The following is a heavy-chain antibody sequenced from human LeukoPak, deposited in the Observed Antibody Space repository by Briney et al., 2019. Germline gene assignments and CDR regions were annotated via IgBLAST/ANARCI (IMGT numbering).Heavy chain of an antibody. J-gene: IGHJ5*02. Sequence: GGAPRLSSAASGFTVSSNYMSWVRHAPGKRLEWGSIIYSGGTTYYVDSVKGRFTISRDNSKNTVYLQMNSLRVEDTAVYYCVRGHSNGWPNWFDPWGQGTLVTVSS. D-gene: IGHD6-19*01. CDR3: VRGHSNGWPNWFDP. CDR1: GFTVSSNY. V-gene: IGHV3-53*01. CDR2: IYSGGTT.